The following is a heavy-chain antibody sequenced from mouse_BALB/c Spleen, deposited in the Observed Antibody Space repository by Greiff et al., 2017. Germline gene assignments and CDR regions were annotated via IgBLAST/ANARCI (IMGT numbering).Heavy chain of an antibody. CDR3: ARDKLGRTYYFDY. Sequence: VQLQQSGPGLVAPSQSLSITCTVSGFSLTSYGVHWVRQPPGKGLEWLGVIWAGGSTNYNSALMSRLSISKDNSKSQVFLKMNSLQTDDTAMYYCARDKLGRTYYFDYWGQGTTLTVSS. D-gene: IGHD4-1*01. V-gene: IGHV2-9*02. CDR1: GFSLTSYG. CDR2: IWAGGST. J-gene: IGHJ2*01.